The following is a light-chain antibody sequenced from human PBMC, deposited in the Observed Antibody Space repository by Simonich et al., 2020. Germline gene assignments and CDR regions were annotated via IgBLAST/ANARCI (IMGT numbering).Light chain of an antibody. Sequence: QSALTQPASVSGSPGQSITISCTGTSSDVGGYNYVSWYQQHPGKAPKLMIYDVSKRPSGVPCRFSGSKSGNTASLTISGLQAEDEADYYCCSYAGSYTWVFGGGTKLTVL. J-gene: IGLJ3*02. CDR2: DVS. CDR3: CSYAGSYTWV. CDR1: SSDVGGYNY. V-gene: IGLV2-11*01.